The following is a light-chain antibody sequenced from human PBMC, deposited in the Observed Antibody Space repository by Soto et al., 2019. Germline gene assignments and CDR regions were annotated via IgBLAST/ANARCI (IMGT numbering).Light chain of an antibody. CDR1: QSVSSSY. Sequence: EIVLTQSPGTLSLSPGERATLSCRASQSVSSSYLAWYQQKPGQAPRLLIYGASSRATGIPDRFSGSGSGTDFILTISRLEPEDFAVYYCQQYDSSSRTFGQGTKVDIK. CDR2: GAS. CDR3: QQYDSSSRT. J-gene: IGKJ1*01. V-gene: IGKV3-20*01.